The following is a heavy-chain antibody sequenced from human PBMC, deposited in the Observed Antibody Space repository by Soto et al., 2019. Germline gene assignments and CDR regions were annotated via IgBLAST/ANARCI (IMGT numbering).Heavy chain of an antibody. CDR1: GGAIGSHY. CDR2: IYSSGST. V-gene: IGHV4-4*07. Sequence: NPSETLSLTCTISGGAIGSHYWTWTRQPAGKGLEWIGRIYSSGSTQYNPSLQSRVTMSLDTSKNQFSLRLESVTAADTAVYYCARGQRFSDWFDPWGQGXLVTVPS. CDR3: ARGQRFSDWFDP. J-gene: IGHJ5*02. D-gene: IGHD3-3*01.